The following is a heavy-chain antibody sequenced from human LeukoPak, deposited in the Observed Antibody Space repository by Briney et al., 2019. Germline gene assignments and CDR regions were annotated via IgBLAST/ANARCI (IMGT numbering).Heavy chain of an antibody. CDR3: ARDFWGAYRVDYFHY. CDR1: GFTFSNYW. J-gene: IGHJ4*02. Sequence: PGGSLRLSCAASGFTFSNYWMSWVRRAPGKGLEWVANIKQDGSETYYVDSVRGRFTISRDNAKKSLYLQMNSLRAEDTAVYYCARDFWGAYRVDYFHYWGQGTLVTVSS. CDR2: IKQDGSET. V-gene: IGHV3-7*01. D-gene: IGHD3-3*01.